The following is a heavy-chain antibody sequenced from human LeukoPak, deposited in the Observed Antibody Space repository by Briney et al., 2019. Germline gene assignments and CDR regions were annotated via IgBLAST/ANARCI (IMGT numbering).Heavy chain of an antibody. V-gene: IGHV4-59*01. CDR1: GGSISSYY. Sequence: TSETLSLTCTVSGGSISSYYWSWIRQPPGKGLEWIGYIYYSGSTNYNPSLKSRVTISVDTSKNQFSLKLSSVTAADTAVYYCARVRTDTAMVPNDYWGQGTLVTVSS. CDR3: ARVRTDTAMVPNDY. J-gene: IGHJ4*02. D-gene: IGHD5-18*01. CDR2: IYYSGST.